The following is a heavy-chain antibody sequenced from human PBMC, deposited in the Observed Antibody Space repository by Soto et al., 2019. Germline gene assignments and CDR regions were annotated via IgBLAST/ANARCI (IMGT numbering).Heavy chain of an antibody. CDR2: ISGYGGNT. D-gene: IGHD6-13*01. CDR1: GFTFRSYA. CDR3: AKGGAPYVASSGYSKWFGP. J-gene: IGHJ5*02. Sequence: EVQLLESGGGLIQPGGSLRLSCVASGFTFRSYAMSWVRQAPGKGLEWVSVISGYGGNTFYADSVKGRFTISRDKSDSTLYLQMDSLRAEDTAVYFCAKGGAPYVASSGYSKWFGPWGQGTLVTVSS. V-gene: IGHV3-23*01.